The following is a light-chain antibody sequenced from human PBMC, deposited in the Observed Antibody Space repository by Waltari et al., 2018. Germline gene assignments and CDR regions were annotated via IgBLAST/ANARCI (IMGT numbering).Light chain of an antibody. CDR1: QSVSRDY. J-gene: IGKJ4*01. Sequence: ETVLAQSPGTLSLSLGAGSTLSCRASQSVSRDYLAWYQQKPGQAPRLLIYGASSRATGIPARFSGSGSGTDFTLTITRLEPEDFAVYYCQQYGSSPLTFGGGTKVDIK. CDR3: QQYGSSPLT. CDR2: GAS. V-gene: IGKV3-20*01.